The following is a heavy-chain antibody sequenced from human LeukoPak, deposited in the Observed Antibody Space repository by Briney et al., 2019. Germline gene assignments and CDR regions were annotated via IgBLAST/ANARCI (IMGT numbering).Heavy chain of an antibody. CDR3: ASGSYGKSVHFDY. J-gene: IGHJ4*02. V-gene: IGHV4-34*01. Sequence: PETLSLTCAVYGGSFSGYYWSWIRQPPGKGLEWIGEIKHSGSTNYNPSLKSRVTISVDTSKNQFSLKLSSVTAADTAVYYCASGSYGKSVHFDYWGQGTLVTVSS. D-gene: IGHD5-18*01. CDR1: GGSFSGYY. CDR2: IKHSGST.